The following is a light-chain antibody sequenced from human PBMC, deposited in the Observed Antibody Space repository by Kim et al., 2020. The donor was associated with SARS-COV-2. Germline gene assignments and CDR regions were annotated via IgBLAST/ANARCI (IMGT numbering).Light chain of an antibody. Sequence: SYELTQPLSVSVARGQTARITGGGNNIGSKNVHWYQQKPGQAPVLVIYRDSNRPSGIPERFSGSNSGNTATLTISRAQAGDEADYYSQVWDSSTALVVFGGGTQLTV. CDR3: QVWDSSTALVV. J-gene: IGLJ2*01. CDR1: NIGSKN. V-gene: IGLV3-9*01. CDR2: RDS.